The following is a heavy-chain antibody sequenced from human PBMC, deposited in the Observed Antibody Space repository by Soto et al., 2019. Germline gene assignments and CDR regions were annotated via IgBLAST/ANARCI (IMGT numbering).Heavy chain of an antibody. CDR1: GFTFSSYA. CDR2: ISYDGSNK. CDR3: ARRNPGYYDFWSGYYTGGGEDYYYGMDV. V-gene: IGHV3-30-3*01. D-gene: IGHD3-3*01. J-gene: IGHJ6*02. Sequence: QVQLVESGGGVVQPGRSLRLSCAASGFTFSSYAMHWVRQAPGKGLEWVAVISYDGSNKYYADSVKGRFTISRDNSKNTLYLQMNSLRAEDTAVYYCARRNPGYYDFWSGYYTGGGEDYYYGMDVWGQGTTVTVSS.